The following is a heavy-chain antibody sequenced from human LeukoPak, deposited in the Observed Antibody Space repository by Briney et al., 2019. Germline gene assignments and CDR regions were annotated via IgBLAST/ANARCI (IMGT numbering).Heavy chain of an antibody. V-gene: IGHV1-18*01. CDR1: GYTFTSYG. Sequence: ASVKVSCKASGYTFTSYGISWVRQAPGQGLEWMGWISAYNGNTNYAQKLQGRVTMTTDTSTSTAYMELRSLRSDDTAVYYCARGGMEYQLLSYYYIDVWGKGTTVTVSS. CDR2: ISAYNGNT. D-gene: IGHD2-2*01. CDR3: ARGGMEYQLLSYYYIDV. J-gene: IGHJ6*03.